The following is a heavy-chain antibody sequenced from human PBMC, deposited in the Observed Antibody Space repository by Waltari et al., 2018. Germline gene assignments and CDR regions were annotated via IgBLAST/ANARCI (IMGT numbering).Heavy chain of an antibody. CDR2: IYSGGST. CDR3: ARGPDYYYYGMDV. Sequence: EVQLVESGGGLIQPGGSLRLSCAASWFTVSSNYMSWVRQAPGKGLEWVSVIYSGGSTYYADSVKGRFTISRDNSKNTLYLQMNSLRAEDTAVYYCARGPDYYYYGMDVWGQGTTVTVSS. V-gene: IGHV3-53*01. J-gene: IGHJ6*02. CDR1: WFTVSSNY.